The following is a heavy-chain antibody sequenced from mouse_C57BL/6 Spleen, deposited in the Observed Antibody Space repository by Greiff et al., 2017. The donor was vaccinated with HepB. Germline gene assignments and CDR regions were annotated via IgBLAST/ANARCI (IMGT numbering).Heavy chain of an antibody. D-gene: IGHD3-1*01. V-gene: IGHV1-82*01. CDR1: GYAFSSSW. CDR2: IYPGDGDT. CDR3: ARGGLRGDAMDY. J-gene: IGHJ4*01. Sequence: QLQQSGPELVKPGASVKISCKASGYAFSSSWMNWVKQRPGKGLEWIGRIYPGDGDTNYNGKFKGKATLTADKSSSTAYMQLSSLTSEDSAVYFCARGGLRGDAMDYWGQGTSVTVSS.